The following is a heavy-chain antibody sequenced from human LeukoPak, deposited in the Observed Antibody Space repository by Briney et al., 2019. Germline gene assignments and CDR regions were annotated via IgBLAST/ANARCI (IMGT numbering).Heavy chain of an antibody. CDR2: INPNSGGT. CDR1: GYTFTGYY. Sequence: ASVTVSCKASGYTFTGYYMHWVRQAPGQGLEWMGWINPNSGGTNYAQKFQGRVTMTRDTSISTAYMELSRLRSDDTAVYYCARDRSGSYVYWGQGTLVTVSS. CDR3: ARDRSGSYVY. J-gene: IGHJ4*02. D-gene: IGHD1-26*01. V-gene: IGHV1-2*02.